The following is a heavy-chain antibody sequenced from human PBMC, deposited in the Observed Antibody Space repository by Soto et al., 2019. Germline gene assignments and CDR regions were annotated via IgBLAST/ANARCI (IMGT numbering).Heavy chain of an antibody. V-gene: IGHV4-59*01. CDR3: ARVRWTVAGPGHFDY. CDR1: GGSISNSY. J-gene: IGHJ4*01. D-gene: IGHD6-19*01. Sequence: SETLSLTCTVSGGSISNSYWSWIRQPPGKGLEWIGYIYHSGSTYYNPSLKSRVTISVDTSKNQFSLKLSSVTAADTAVYYCARVRWTVAGPGHFDYWGQGTLVTVSS. CDR2: IYHSGST.